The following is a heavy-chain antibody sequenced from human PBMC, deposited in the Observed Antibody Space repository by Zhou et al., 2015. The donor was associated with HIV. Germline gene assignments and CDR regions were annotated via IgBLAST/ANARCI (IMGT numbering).Heavy chain of an antibody. CDR2: IIPIFGTA. J-gene: IGHJ6*03. CDR1: GGTFSSYA. V-gene: IGHV1-69*01. CDR3: ARDPGLPYCSSTSCYVDYVSATYYYYYMDV. D-gene: IGHD2-2*01. Sequence: QVQLVQSGAEVKKPGSSVKVSCKASGGTFSSYAISWVRQAPGQGLEWMGGIIPIFGTANYAQKFQGRVTITADESTSTAYMELSSLRSEDTAVYYCARDPGLPYCSSTSCYVDYVSATYYYYYMDVWGKGTTVTVSS.